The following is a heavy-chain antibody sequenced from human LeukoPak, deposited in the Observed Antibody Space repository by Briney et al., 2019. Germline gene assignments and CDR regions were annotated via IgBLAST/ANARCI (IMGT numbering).Heavy chain of an antibody. Sequence: PGGSLRLSCAASGFTFSSYSMNWVRQAPGKGLEWVSYISSSSSTIYYADSVKGRFTISRDNAKNSLYLQMNSLRAEDTAIYYCARRYNWKAFDLWGRGTLVTVSS. CDR3: ARRYNWKAFDL. V-gene: IGHV3-48*01. J-gene: IGHJ2*01. CDR2: ISSSSSTI. D-gene: IGHD1-20*01. CDR1: GFTFSSYS.